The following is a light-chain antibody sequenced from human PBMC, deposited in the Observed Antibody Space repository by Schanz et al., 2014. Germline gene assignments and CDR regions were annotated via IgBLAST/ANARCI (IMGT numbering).Light chain of an antibody. J-gene: IGLJ2*01. CDR2: GDS. V-gene: IGLV1-40*01. CDR3: SSYAGSNGVL. CDR1: TSNIGTGYH. Sequence: QSVLTQPPSVSGAPGQRVTISCTGSTSNIGTGYHVHWYQHFPGTAPKLLIFGDSNRPSGVPGRFSGSKSGTSASLAITGLQAEDEADYYCSSYAGSNGVLFGGGTKLTVL.